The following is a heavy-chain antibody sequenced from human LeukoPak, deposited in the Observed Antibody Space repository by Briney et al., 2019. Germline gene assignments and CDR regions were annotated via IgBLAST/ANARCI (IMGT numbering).Heavy chain of an antibody. CDR2: ISYDGSNK. CDR1: GFTFSSYG. V-gene: IGHV3-30*18. D-gene: IGHD7-27*01. CDR3: AKHDLGPWPGGAFDS. J-gene: IGHJ4*02. Sequence: GRSLRLSCAASGFTFSSYGLHWVRQAPGKGLEWVAIISYDGSNKYYEDSVKGRFTISRDNSKNTVYLQMNSLRVEDTAVYYCAKHDLGPWPGGAFDSWGQGTLVTVSS.